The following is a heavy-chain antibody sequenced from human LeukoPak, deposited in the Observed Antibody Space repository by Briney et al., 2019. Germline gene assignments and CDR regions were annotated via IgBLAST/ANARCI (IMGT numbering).Heavy chain of an antibody. D-gene: IGHD2-2*02. Sequence: PSETLSLTCAVYGGSFSGYYWSWVRQPPGKGLEWIGEINHSGSTNYNPSLKSRVTISVDTSKNQFSLKLSSVTAADTAVYYCARDGRDIVVVPAAILRDDYYYYGMDVWGQGTTVTVSS. CDR1: GGSFSGYY. J-gene: IGHJ6*02. CDR2: INHSGST. V-gene: IGHV4-34*01. CDR3: ARDGRDIVVVPAAILRDDYYYYGMDV.